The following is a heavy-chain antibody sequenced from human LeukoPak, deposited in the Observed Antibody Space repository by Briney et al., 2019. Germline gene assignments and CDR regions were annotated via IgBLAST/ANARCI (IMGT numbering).Heavy chain of an antibody. J-gene: IGHJ4*02. V-gene: IGHV3-21*01. CDR3: VRDSQLVFDY. D-gene: IGHD6-6*01. Sequence: GESLKISCKGSGYSFTSYWIGWVRQMPGKGLEWVSSISFSSAYTYYADSVKGRFTISRDNAKNSLYLQMTSLRAEDTALYYCVRDSQLVFDYWGQGALVTVSS. CDR1: GYSFTSYW. CDR2: ISFSSAYT.